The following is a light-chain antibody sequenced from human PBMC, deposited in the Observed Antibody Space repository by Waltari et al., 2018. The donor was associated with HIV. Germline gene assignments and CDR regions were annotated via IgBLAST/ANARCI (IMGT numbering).Light chain of an antibody. J-gene: IGKJ1*01. CDR2: LGF. Sequence: IVLTQSPLSLSVTPGEPASISCKSSQSVLHTNGITYLDWYPQRPGQSPQLLIYLGFTRAPGVSDRFSGSGSGTEFTLTISRVAAEDVGVYYCMQARQAPPSTFGQGTKVEI. CDR3: MQARQAPPST. CDR1: QSVLHTNGITY. V-gene: IGKV2-28*01.